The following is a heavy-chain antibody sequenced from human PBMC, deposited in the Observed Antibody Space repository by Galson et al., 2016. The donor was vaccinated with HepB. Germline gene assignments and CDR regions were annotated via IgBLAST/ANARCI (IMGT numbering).Heavy chain of an antibody. Sequence: SLRLSCAASGFTFNTYPMHWGRQAPGKGLEWMAVISKDGTKKDYADSVKGRFTISRDNSENTLYLQINSLRPEDTAFYYCAREVWEERSSSWGYFDYWGQGTLFTVSS. D-gene: IGHD6-6*01. CDR3: AREVWEERSSSWGYFDY. CDR2: ISKDGTKK. J-gene: IGHJ4*02. V-gene: IGHV3-30-3*01. CDR1: GFTFNTYP.